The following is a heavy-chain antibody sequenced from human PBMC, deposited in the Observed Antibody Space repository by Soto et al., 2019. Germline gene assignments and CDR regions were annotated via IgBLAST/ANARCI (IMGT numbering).Heavy chain of an antibody. J-gene: IGHJ4*02. Sequence: SETLSLTCTVSGGSISSSSYYWGWIRQPPGKGLEWIGSIYYSGSTYYNPSLKSRVTISVDTSKNQFSLKLSSVTAADTAVYYCARHRYYFDYWGQGTLVTVSS. CDR1: GGSISSSSYY. CDR3: ARHRYYFDY. CDR2: IYYSGST. V-gene: IGHV4-39*01.